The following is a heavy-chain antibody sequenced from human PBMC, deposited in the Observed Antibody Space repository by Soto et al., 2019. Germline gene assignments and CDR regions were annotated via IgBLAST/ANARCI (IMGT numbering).Heavy chain of an antibody. D-gene: IGHD3-10*01. CDR1: GYTLISYD. J-gene: IGHJ6*03. V-gene: IGHV1-8*01. CDR3: ARAGFRGRGYYFYMDV. Sequence: ASVKVSCKASGYTLISYDIILVRRAAGQGLEWMGWMNPNSGDTGFARKFQGRVTMTRNTSISTAYMQLSSLRSEDTAEYYCARAGFRGRGYYFYMDVWGKGATVTVSS. CDR2: MNPNSGDT.